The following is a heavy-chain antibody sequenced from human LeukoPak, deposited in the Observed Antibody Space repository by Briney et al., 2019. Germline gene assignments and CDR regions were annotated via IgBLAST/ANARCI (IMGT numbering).Heavy chain of an antibody. CDR1: GDSTRSFY. CDR2: VFHTGDT. J-gene: IGHJ4*02. CDR3: ARHPFATPFDH. Sequence: SETLSLTCAVSGDSTRSFYWSWIRQPPGKGLEWIGYVFHTGDTNYNPSLKSRVTVSLDTSKNQIALRLTSVTAADTAVYYCARHPFATPFDHWGRGILVTVSS. V-gene: IGHV4-59*08.